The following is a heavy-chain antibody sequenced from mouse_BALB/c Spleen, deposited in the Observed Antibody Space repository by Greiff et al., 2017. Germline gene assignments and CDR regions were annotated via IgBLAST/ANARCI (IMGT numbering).Heavy chain of an antibody. CDR2: IWSGGST. Sequence: QVQLQQSGPGLVQPSQSLSITCTVSGFSLTSYGVHWVRQSPGKGLEWLGVIWSGGSTDYNAAFISRLSISKDNSKSQVFFKMNSLQANDTAIYYCARNGGLVWSRSKYAMDYWGQGTSVTVSS. V-gene: IGHV2-2*02. J-gene: IGHJ4*01. D-gene: IGHD2-10*02. CDR3: ARNGGLVWSRSKYAMDY. CDR1: GFSLTSYG.